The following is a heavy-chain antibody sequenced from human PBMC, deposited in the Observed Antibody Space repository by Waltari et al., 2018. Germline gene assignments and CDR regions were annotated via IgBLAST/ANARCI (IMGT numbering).Heavy chain of an antibody. V-gene: IGHV3-23*01. CDR2: SSGGGIST. D-gene: IGHD3-22*01. CDR1: GFIFNSLA. Sequence: VQLLESGGNLVQSGGSLRLSCEASGFIFNSLAMSWVRQAPGKGREGVSTSSGGGISTYYADSVKGRFTISRDNSKNTLSLQMNSLRAEDTAIYYCAKDRHGYFQPVDSWGQGTLVTVSS. CDR3: AKDRHGYFQPVDS. J-gene: IGHJ4*02.